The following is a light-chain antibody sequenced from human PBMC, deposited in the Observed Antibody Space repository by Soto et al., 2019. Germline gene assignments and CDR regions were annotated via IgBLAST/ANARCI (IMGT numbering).Light chain of an antibody. CDR1: QSISSY. CDR3: QRSYSITWT. J-gene: IGKJ1*01. Sequence: DIQMTQSPSSLSASVGDRVTITCRASQSISSYLNWYQQKPGKAPKLLIYAASSLQSGVPSRFSGSGSGTDFTLTISSLQPEDFATYYCQRSYSITWTFGQGTKVDIK. CDR2: AAS. V-gene: IGKV1-39*01.